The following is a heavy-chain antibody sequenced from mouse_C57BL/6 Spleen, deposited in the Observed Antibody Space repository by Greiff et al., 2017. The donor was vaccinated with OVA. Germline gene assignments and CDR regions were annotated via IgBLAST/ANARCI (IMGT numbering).Heavy chain of an antibody. D-gene: IGHD1-1*01. Sequence: QVQLKESGPGLVQPSQSLSITCTVSGFSLTSYGVHWVRQSPGKGLEWLGVIWSGGSTDYNAAFISRLSISKDNSKSQVFFKMNSLQADDTAIYYCARMNYYGSSYDYFDYWGQGTTLTVSS. V-gene: IGHV2-2*01. CDR3: ARMNYYGSSYDYFDY. CDR2: IWSGGST. J-gene: IGHJ2*01. CDR1: GFSLTSYG.